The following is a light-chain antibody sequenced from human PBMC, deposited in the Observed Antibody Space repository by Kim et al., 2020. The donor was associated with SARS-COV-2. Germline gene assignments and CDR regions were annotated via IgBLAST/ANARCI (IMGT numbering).Light chain of an antibody. CDR1: QDTRSW. J-gene: IGKJ1*01. Sequence: ASVGDRVTIACRASQDTRSWLAWYQQKPGEAPKFLIYAATSMQSGVPSRFSGSGSGSDFTLTINNVQPEDFAIYYCEQAKGFPWTFGQGTKVDIK. V-gene: IGKV1-12*01. CDR2: AAT. CDR3: EQAKGFPWT.